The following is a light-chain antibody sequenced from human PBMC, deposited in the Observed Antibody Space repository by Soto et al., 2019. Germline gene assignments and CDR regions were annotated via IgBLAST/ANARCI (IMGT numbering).Light chain of an antibody. CDR3: QQYNNWPPIT. J-gene: IGKJ5*01. CDR1: QSVSKS. CDR2: SAS. V-gene: IGKV3-15*01. Sequence: EIVMTQSPATLSVSPGERATLCCRASQSVSKSLAWYQQKPGQAPRLLIYSASTRATGIPARFSGSGSETEFTLTISSLQSEDFAVYCCQQYNNWPPITFGQGTRLEIK.